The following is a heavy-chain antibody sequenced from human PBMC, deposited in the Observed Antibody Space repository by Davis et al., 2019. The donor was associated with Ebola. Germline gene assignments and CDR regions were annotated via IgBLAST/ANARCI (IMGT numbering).Heavy chain of an antibody. D-gene: IGHD6-19*01. J-gene: IGHJ6*04. CDR1: GFTFSSYA. CDR3: AKDLESDVAGLYYYYYGMDV. CDR2: ISYDGSNK. V-gene: IGHV3-30*18. Sequence: GESLKISCAASGFTFSSYAMHWVRQAPGRGLEWVAVISYDGSNKYYADSVKGRFTISRDNSKNTRYLQMNSLRPEDTAVYYCAKDLESDVAGLYYYYYGMDVWGKGTTVTVSS.